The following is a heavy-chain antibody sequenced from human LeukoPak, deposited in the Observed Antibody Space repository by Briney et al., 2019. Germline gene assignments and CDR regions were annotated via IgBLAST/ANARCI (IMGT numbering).Heavy chain of an antibody. J-gene: IGHJ5*02. Sequence: PETLSLTCTVSADSITNHYWSWIRQPPGKGLEWIGYIYYSGSSNYNPSLKSRVTMSVDTSKNQFSLKLSSVTAADTAVYYCVRGSTGAFDPWGQGTLVTVSS. CDR3: VRGSTGAFDP. V-gene: IGHV4-59*11. CDR2: IYYSGSS. D-gene: IGHD1-1*01. CDR1: ADSITNHY.